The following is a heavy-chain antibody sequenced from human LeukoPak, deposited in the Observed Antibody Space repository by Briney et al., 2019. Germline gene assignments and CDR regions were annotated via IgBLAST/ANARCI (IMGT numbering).Heavy chain of an antibody. CDR2: FDSEDGEI. V-gene: IGHV1-24*01. J-gene: IGHJ4*02. D-gene: IGHD4-17*01. CDR1: GYTLSELS. Sequence: ASVKVSCKVSGYTLSELSMHWVRQAPGKGLEWMGGFDSEDGEIIYAQKFQGRVTMTEDTSTDTAYMELGSLRSEDTAVYYCARDPHYGDFFGYWGQGTLVTVSS. CDR3: ARDPHYGDFFGY.